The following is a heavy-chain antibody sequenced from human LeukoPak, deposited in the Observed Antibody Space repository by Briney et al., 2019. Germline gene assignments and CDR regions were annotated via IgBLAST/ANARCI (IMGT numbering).Heavy chain of an antibody. V-gene: IGHV3-72*01. CDR2: TRDKANSYTT. CDR1: GFTFSDHY. J-gene: IGHJ5*02. Sequence: GGSLRLSCAASGFTFSDHYMDWVRQAPGKGLEWVGRTRDKANSYTTEYAASVKGRFTISRDDSKNSLYLQMNSLKTEDTAVYYCAATDYSNSPWGQRTLVTVSS. D-gene: IGHD4-11*01. CDR3: AATDYSNSP.